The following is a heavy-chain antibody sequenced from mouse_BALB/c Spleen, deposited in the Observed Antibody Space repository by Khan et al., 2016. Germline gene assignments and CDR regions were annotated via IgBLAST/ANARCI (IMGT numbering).Heavy chain of an antibody. V-gene: IGHV1-69*02. CDR2: IDPSDSYT. J-gene: IGHJ4*01. Sequence: QVQLQQPGAELVKPGASVKLSCKASGYTFTSYWMHWVKQRPGQGLEWIGAIDPSDSYTNYNQKFKGKATLTVDKSSSTAYMQLSSLTSEDSAVYYCARADAKYYAMDYRGQRTSVTVSP. CDR3: ARADAKYYAMDY. CDR1: GYTFTSYW.